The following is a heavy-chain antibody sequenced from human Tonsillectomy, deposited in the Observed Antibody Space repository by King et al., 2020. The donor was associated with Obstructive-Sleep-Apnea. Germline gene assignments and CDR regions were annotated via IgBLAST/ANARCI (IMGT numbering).Heavy chain of an antibody. CDR2: ISQDGSNK. V-gene: IGHV3-7*01. CDR1: GFTFSSYW. Sequence: VQLVESGGGLVQPGGSLRLSCAASGFTFSSYWMSWVRQAPGKGLELVANISQDGSNKYYVDSMKGRFTISRDNAKNSLYLQMSSLRAEDTAVYYCARSRRFDYWGQGTLVTVSS. J-gene: IGHJ4*02. CDR3: ARSRRFDY.